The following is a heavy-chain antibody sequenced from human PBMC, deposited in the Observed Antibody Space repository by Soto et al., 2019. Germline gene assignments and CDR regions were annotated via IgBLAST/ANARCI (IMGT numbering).Heavy chain of an antibody. Sequence: QVKLQESGPGLVKPSQTLSLTCTVSGGSISSGGYYWSWIRQHPGKSLEWIGYIYYRVSTYYNPALKSPVTVSVDTSKNQFSLKLSSVTAADTAVYYCARGVCPWGQGTLVTVSS. V-gene: IGHV4-31*01. CDR3: ARGVCP. CDR2: IYYRVST. CDR1: GGSISSGGYY. J-gene: IGHJ5*02.